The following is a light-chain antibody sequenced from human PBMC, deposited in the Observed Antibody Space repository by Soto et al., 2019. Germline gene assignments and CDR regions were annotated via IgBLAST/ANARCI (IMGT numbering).Light chain of an antibody. CDR2: GVN. J-gene: IGLJ2*01. V-gene: IGLV1-44*01. CDR3: AAWDGSLNNVL. CDR1: GSSIGTNT. Sequence: QSVLTQPPSASGTPGQRVTISCSGSGSSIGTNTVNWYRQLPGTAPKLLIYGVNQRPSGVPDRFSGSKSGTSASLAISGLQSEDEADYYCAAWDGSLNNVLFGGGTKLTVL.